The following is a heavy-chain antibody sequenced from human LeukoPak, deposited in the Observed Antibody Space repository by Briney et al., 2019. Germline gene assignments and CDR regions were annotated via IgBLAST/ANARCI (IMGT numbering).Heavy chain of an antibody. D-gene: IGHD3-3*01. J-gene: IGHJ4*02. CDR2: IYHSGST. CDR3: ARDQGFPDLETYSAWVY. Sequence: SETLSLTCTVSGGSISSSSYYWSWIRQPPGKGLEWIGSIYHSGSTYYNPSLKSRVTISVDTSKNQFSLKLSSVTAADTAVYYCARDQGFPDLETYSAWVYWGQGTLVTVSS. V-gene: IGHV4-39*07. CDR1: GGSISSSSYY.